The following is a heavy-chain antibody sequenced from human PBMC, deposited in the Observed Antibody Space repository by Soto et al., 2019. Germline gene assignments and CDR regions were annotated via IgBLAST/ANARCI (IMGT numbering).Heavy chain of an antibody. V-gene: IGHV5-51*01. J-gene: IGHJ5*02. Sequence: VESLKISCNGSGYSLTSYWIAWVRQMPGKGLECMGIIYPGDSDTRYSPSFEGQVTISADKSINTAYLQWSSLKASDSAMYYCARPFDTSGWYDHWGQGTLVTVSS. CDR3: ARPFDTSGWYDH. CDR1: GYSLTSYW. D-gene: IGHD6-19*01. CDR2: IYPGDSDT.